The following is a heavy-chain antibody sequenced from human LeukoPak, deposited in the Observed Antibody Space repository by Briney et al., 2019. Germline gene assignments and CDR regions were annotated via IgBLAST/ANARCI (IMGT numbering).Heavy chain of an antibody. J-gene: IGHJ4*02. CDR3: ARQGVGILTGVDY. D-gene: IGHD3-9*01. Sequence: SETLSLTCTVSGGSISSSSYYWGWIRQPPGKGLEWIGSIYYSGSTYYNPSLKRRVTISVDTSKNQFSLTLSSVTAADTAVYYCARQGVGILTGVDYWGQGTLVTVSS. CDR1: GGSISSSSYY. V-gene: IGHV4-39*01. CDR2: IYYSGST.